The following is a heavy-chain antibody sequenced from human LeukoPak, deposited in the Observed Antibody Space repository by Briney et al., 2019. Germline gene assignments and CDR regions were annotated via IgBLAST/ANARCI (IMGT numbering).Heavy chain of an antibody. D-gene: IGHD2-15*01. CDR1: GGTFISYT. CDR2: IIPILGIA. V-gene: IGHV1-69*02. Sequence: SSXKVSCKASGGTFISYTISWVRQAPGQGLEWMGRIIPILGIANYAQKFQGRVTITADKSTSTAYMELSSLRSEDTAVYYCARGIGGYFDYWGQGTLVTVSS. J-gene: IGHJ4*02. CDR3: ARGIGGYFDY.